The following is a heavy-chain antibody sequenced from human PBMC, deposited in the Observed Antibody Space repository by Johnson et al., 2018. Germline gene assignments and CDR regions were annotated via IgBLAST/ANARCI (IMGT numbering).Heavy chain of an antibody. J-gene: IGHJ3*01. CDR1: GFTFRNYG. D-gene: IGHD3-22*01. V-gene: IGHV3-30*18. CDR3: AKVVLSCYYDSSCYSDAFDF. Sequence: QVQLVQSGGGVVQPGRSLRLSCAASGFTFRNYGMHWVRQAPGKGLEWVAAVSSDGSNKYYADSVKGRFTISRDNSKNTLYLQINSLRAEGTVVYYCAKVVLSCYYDSSCYSDAFDFWGQGTMVTVSS. CDR2: VSSDGSNK.